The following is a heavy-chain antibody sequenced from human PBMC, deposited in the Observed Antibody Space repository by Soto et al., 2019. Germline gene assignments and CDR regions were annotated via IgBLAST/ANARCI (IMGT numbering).Heavy chain of an antibody. J-gene: IGHJ4*01. CDR3: ARYSAASGTYYFDY. D-gene: IGHD6-13*01. CDR1: GDSIIGTHW. CDR2: THHSRGT. Sequence: SETLSLSCAVSGDSIIGTHWWSWVRRPPGKGLEFIGETHHSRGTNYNPSLRSRVTMSLDKSKNQLSLILYSVTAADTGVYYCARYSAASGTYYFDYWGQGTLVT. V-gene: IGHV4-4*02.